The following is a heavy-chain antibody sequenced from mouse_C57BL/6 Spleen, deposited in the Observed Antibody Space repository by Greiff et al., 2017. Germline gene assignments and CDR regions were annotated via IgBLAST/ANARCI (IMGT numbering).Heavy chain of an antibody. CDR3: ARHYDYDDGYWYFDV. CDR1: GFTFSSYT. CDR2: ISGGGGNT. J-gene: IGHJ1*03. V-gene: IGHV5-9*01. D-gene: IGHD2-4*01. Sequence: DVKLVAPGGGLVKPGGSLTLSCAASGFTFSSYTMSWVRQTPEKRLEWVATISGGGGNTYYPDSVKGRFTISRDDAKNTLYLQMSSLRSEDTALYYCARHYDYDDGYWYFDVWGTGTTVTVSS.